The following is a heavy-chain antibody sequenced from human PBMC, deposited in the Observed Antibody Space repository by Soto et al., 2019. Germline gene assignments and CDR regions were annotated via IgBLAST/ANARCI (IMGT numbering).Heavy chain of an antibody. CDR3: AHLYWAASGTRYYFDY. V-gene: IGHV2-5*02. CDR1: GFSFTTDGMG. CDR2: IYWDDDK. Sequence: QITLKESGPTLVKPTQTLTLTCTFSGFSFTTDGMGVGWIRQPPGKALEWLALIYWDDDKRYSPSLKSRLTITKDASRNQVVLRLTNMDPADTATYCCAHLYWAASGTRYYFDYWGQGTLVTVSS. J-gene: IGHJ4*02. D-gene: IGHD6-13*01.